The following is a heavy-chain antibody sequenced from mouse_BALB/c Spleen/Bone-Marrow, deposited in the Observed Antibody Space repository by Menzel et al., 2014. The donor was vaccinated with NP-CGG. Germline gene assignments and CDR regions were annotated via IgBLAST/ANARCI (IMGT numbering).Heavy chain of an antibody. Sequence: EVKLMESGPGLVKPSRSLSLTCSVTGYSITSGYYWNWIRQFPGNKLEWMGYISYDGSNNYNPSLKNRISITRDTSKNQFFLKLSSVTTEDTATYYCARARFDSAFAYWGQGTLVTVSA. CDR2: ISYDGSN. J-gene: IGHJ3*01. CDR1: GYSITSGYY. V-gene: IGHV3-6*02. D-gene: IGHD2-4*01. CDR3: ARARFDSAFAY.